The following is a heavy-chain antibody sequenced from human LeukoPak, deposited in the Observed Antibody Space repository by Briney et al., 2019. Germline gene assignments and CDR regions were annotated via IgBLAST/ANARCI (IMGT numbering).Heavy chain of an antibody. CDR3: AREGQQLVPDY. Sequence: GRSLRLSCAASGFTFSSYVMYWVRQAPGKGLEWVAAISNDGSNKYYADSVKGRFTISRDNSKNRLYLQTNSLKTEDTAVYYCAREGQQLVPDYWGQGTLVTVSS. D-gene: IGHD6-13*01. V-gene: IGHV3-30-3*01. J-gene: IGHJ4*02. CDR1: GFTFSSYV. CDR2: ISNDGSNK.